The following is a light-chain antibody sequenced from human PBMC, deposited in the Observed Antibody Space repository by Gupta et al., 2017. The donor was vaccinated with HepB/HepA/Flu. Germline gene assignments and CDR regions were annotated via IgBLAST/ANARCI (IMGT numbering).Light chain of an antibody. CDR2: RND. Sequence: QSVLIQPPSASGTPGQRSTISCSGSRSNIGSKDVYWYQQLPGTAPNLLIYRNDPRPSGVPDRFSGSKSVTSAALAITGLRSEDEADYYCAAWDDSLAGYVFGTGTKVTVL. CDR1: RSNIGSKD. V-gene: IGLV1-47*01. J-gene: IGLJ1*01. CDR3: AAWDDSLAGYV.